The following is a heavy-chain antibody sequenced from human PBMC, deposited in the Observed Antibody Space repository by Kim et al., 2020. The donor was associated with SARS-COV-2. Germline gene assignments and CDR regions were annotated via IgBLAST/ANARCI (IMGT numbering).Heavy chain of an antibody. J-gene: IGHJ3*01. V-gene: IGHV4-59*01. CDR3: VAEAYCGDDCSDAFDV. CDR1: GGSITSYY. D-gene: IGHD2-21*02. Sequence: SETLSLTCIVSGGSITSYYWNWIRQTPGKGLEWIGYIFHRGTTNYNPSLKSRVTISVDTSKSQVSLRLNSLTAADTAVYYCVAEAYCGDDCSDAFDVWGQGTSVTVSA. CDR2: IFHRGTT.